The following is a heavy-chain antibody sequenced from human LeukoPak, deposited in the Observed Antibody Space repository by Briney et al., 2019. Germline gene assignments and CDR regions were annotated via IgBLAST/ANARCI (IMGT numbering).Heavy chain of an antibody. CDR2: IYSTGGT. V-gene: IGHV4-59*01. CDR3: AGVGSHDSSGYYFDY. CDR1: DGSISSYY. D-gene: IGHD3-22*01. J-gene: IGHJ4*02. Sequence: SETLSLTCTVSDGSISSYYWSWIRQPPGKGLEWIGYIYSTGGTSFNPSLKSRVTISIDTSKNQISLKLESVSAADTAVYYCAGVGSHDSSGYYFDYWGQGTLVTVSS.